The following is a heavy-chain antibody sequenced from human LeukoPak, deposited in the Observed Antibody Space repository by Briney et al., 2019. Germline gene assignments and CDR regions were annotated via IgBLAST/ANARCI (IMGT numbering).Heavy chain of an antibody. J-gene: IGHJ4*02. D-gene: IGHD2-2*01. CDR3: ARECSTSCYAAFDY. CDR1: GXTVSSNY. CDR2: VYSGGRT. V-gene: IGHV3-53*01. Sequence: GGSLRLSCAASGXTVSSNYMNWVRQAPGKGLEWVSVVYSGGRTYYADSVRGRFTISRDSSNNMVYLQMNNLRGEDTAVYYCARECSTSCYAAFDYWGQGTLVTVSS.